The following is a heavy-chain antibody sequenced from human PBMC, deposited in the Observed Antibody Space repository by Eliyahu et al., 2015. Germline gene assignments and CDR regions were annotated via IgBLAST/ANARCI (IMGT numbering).Heavy chain of an antibody. CDR1: GFXFSTXG. CDR2: ISGSSDYI. V-gene: IGHV3-21*01. Sequence: VQVVESGGGLVKPGGSLRLSCAASGFXFSTXGMXWVRQAPGKGLEWVSFISGSSDYILYADSVKGRFTISRDNAKNSLYLQMSSLRAEDTAVYYCARAVLYRGYSXYSDYWGQGTLVTVSS. D-gene: IGHD5-12*01. CDR3: ARAVLYRGYSXYSDY. J-gene: IGHJ4*02.